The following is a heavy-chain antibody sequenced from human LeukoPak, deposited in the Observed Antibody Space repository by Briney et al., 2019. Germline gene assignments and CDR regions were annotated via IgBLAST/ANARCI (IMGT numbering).Heavy chain of an antibody. CDR1: GDSMDVYY. CDR2: IFSSGAT. Sequence: SETLSLTCTVVGDSMDVYYWTWLRQAPGKGLEWLGYIFSSGATNYNRSLKSRVTILIDTSKKNFSLTLKSVTAADTAIYYCARLYYPDRGQWYYYYSWGQGTLVTVFS. CDR3: ARLYYPDRGQWYYYYS. J-gene: IGHJ4*02. V-gene: IGHV4-59*01. D-gene: IGHD3-16*01.